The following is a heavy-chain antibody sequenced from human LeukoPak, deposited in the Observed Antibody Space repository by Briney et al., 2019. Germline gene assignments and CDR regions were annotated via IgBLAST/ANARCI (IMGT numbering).Heavy chain of an antibody. CDR3: TTRYCSGGSRKVDY. J-gene: IGHJ4*02. CDR2: IKSKTDGGTT. D-gene: IGHD2-15*01. CDR1: GFTFSNAW. V-gene: IGHV3-15*01. Sequence: GGSLRLSCAASGFTFSNAWMSWVRQAPGKGLEWVGRIKSKTDGGTTDYAAPVKGRFTISRDDSKNTLYLQMNSLKTEDTAVYYCTTRYCSGGSRKVDYWGQGTLVTVSS.